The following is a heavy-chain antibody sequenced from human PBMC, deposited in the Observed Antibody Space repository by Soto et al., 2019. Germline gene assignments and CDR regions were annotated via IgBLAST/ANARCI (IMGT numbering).Heavy chain of an antibody. D-gene: IGHD3-3*01. CDR2: IYYSGST. V-gene: IGHV4-59*08. CDR3: ARGGWRQIDY. Sequence: QVQLQESGPGLVKPSETLSLTCTVSGGSISSYYWSWIRQPPGKGLEWIGYIYYSGSTYYIPSLKSRVTKSVDTSKTQFSLKLPSVTAADTAVYFGARGGWRQIDYWGQGTLVTVSS. J-gene: IGHJ4*02. CDR1: GGSISSYY.